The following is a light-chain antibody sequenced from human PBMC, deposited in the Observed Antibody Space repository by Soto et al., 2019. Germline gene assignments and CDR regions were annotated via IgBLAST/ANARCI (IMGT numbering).Light chain of an antibody. CDR2: TDY. CDR3: ASWDDNLNGGV. CDR1: SSNIGTYT. V-gene: IGLV1-44*01. Sequence: LTQPPSASGTPGQRVTISCSGTSSNIGTYTVNWYQQLPGTAPKLLIYTDYQRPSGVPDRFSGSKSGTSASLAINGLHSEDEADYYCASWDDNLNGGVFGGGTKVTVL. J-gene: IGLJ3*02.